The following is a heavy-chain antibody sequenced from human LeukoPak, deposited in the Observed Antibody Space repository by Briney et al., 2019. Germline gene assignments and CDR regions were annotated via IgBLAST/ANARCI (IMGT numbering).Heavy chain of an antibody. CDR1: GFTFSSYW. D-gene: IGHD6-13*01. J-gene: IGHJ4*02. V-gene: IGHV3-7*01. CDR2: MNQDGSVK. Sequence: GGSLRLSCAASGFTFSSYWMDWVRQAPGKGLEWVANMNQDGSVKHHADSVKGRFTISRDNAKNSLYLQMSSLRAEDTAVYYCARGTIAAPGTDYWGQGVLVTVSS. CDR3: ARGTIAAPGTDY.